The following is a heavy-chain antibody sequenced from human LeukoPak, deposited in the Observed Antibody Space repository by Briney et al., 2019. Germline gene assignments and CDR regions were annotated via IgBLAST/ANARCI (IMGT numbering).Heavy chain of an antibody. CDR2: ISTGGST. Sequence: PGGSLRLSCVASGLTVSRHYMTWVRQAPGKGLEWLSVISTGGSTNYADSVKGRFTISRDNAKNSLYLQMNSLRDEDTAVYYCANNNWNDYDYWGQGTLVTVSS. V-gene: IGHV3-53*01. CDR1: GLTVSRHY. J-gene: IGHJ4*02. D-gene: IGHD1-20*01. CDR3: ANNNWNDYDY.